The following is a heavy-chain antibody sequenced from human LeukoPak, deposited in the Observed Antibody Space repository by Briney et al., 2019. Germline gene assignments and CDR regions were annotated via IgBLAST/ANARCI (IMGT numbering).Heavy chain of an antibody. CDR2: IHTSGST. CDR1: GGSISNYY. V-gene: IGHV4-4*07. J-gene: IGHJ4*02. CDR3: ARHPFVDYYGSGSYRKGFDY. D-gene: IGHD3-10*01. Sequence: SETLSLTCTVSGGSISNYYWSWVRQPAGKGLEWIGRIHTSGSTNYKPSLKSRVTMSVDTSKNQFSLKLSSVTAADTAVYYCARHPFVDYYGSGSYRKGFDYWGQGTLVTVSS.